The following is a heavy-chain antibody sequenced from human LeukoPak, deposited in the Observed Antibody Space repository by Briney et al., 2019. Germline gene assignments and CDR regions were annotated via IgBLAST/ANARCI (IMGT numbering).Heavy chain of an antibody. V-gene: IGHV4-34*01. CDR1: GGSFSGYY. D-gene: IGHD3-10*01. CDR2: INHSGST. Sequence: SETLSLTCAVYGGSFSGYYWSWIRQPPGKGLEWIGEINHSGSTNYNPSLKSRVTISVDTSKNQFSLKLSSVTAADTAVYYCARSPMATFDYWGQGTLVTVSS. CDR3: ARSPMATFDY. J-gene: IGHJ4*02.